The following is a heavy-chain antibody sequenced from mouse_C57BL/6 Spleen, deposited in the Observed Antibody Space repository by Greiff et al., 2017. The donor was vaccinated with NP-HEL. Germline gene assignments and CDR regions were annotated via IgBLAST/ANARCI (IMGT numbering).Heavy chain of an antibody. CDR1: GFSLTSYV. CDR2: IWSGGST. Sequence: QVQPKQSGPGLVQPSQSLSTTRTVSGFSLTSYVVHWVRQPPGKGLERLGVIWSGGSTDYNAAFISRLSISKDNSKSQVLVKMNSLQADDTAIYYCAKGDWAYAMDYWGQGTSGTVS. D-gene: IGHD4-1*01. J-gene: IGHJ4*01. V-gene: IGHV2-4*01. CDR3: AKGDWAYAMDY.